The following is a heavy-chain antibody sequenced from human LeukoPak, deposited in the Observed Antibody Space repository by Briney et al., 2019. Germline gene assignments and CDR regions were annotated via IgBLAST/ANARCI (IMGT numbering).Heavy chain of an antibody. J-gene: IGHJ4*02. CDR2: FDPEDGET. Sequence: ASVKVSCKVSGYTLTELSMHWVRQAPGKGLEWMGGFDPEDGETIYAQKFQGRVTMTRDTSISTAYMELSRLRSDDTAVYYCARQVADLGYYDHWGQGTPVTVSS. CDR1: GYTLTELS. D-gene: IGHD6-19*01. CDR3: ARQVADLGYYDH. V-gene: IGHV1-24*01.